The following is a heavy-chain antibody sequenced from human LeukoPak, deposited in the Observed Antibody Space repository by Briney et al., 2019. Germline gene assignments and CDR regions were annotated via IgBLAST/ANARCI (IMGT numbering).Heavy chain of an antibody. CDR3: AREGGLASIAARAESSESIGMDV. J-gene: IGHJ6*02. Sequence: ASVKVSCKASGYTFTGYYMHWVRQAPGQGLEWMGWINPNSGGTNYAQKFQGWVTMTRDTSISTAYMELSRLRSDDTAVYYCAREGGLASIAARAESSESIGMDVWGQGTTVTVSS. D-gene: IGHD6-6*01. V-gene: IGHV1-2*04. CDR2: INPNSGGT. CDR1: GYTFTGYY.